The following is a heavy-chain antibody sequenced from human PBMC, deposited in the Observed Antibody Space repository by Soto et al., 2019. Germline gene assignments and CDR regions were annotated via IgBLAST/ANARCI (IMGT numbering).Heavy chain of an antibody. Sequence: EVQLLESGGGLVQHGVSLRPSCAASGFTLADFAMTWVRQAPGKGLEWISTIAASGISTYYADSVKGRFTISRENYKKMLYLQMKSLRADDAAVYYCSSLAIFSKRTEMSDYWGQGTLVTVSS. CDR1: GFTLADFA. V-gene: IGHV3-23*01. CDR3: SSLAIFSKRTEMSDY. J-gene: IGHJ4*02. CDR2: IAASGIST.